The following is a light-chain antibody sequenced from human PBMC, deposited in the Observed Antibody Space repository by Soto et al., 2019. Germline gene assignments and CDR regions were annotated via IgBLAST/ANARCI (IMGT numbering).Light chain of an antibody. CDR1: SSDVGGYNF. CDR3: SSYTSSNTPYV. Sequence: QSALTQPASVSGSLGQSITISCTGSSSDVGGYNFVSWYQHHPGKAPKLILYEVTTRPSGVSSRFSGSKSGNTASLTISGLQADDEANYYCSSYTSSNTPYVFGTGTKVTVL. V-gene: IGLV2-14*01. CDR2: EVT. J-gene: IGLJ1*01.